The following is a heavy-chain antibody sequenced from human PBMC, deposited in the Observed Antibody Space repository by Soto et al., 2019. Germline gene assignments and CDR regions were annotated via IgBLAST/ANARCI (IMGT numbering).Heavy chain of an antibody. CDR2: ISYDGSKK. J-gene: IGHJ4*02. V-gene: IGHV3-30*03. CDR1: GFPFSSYG. D-gene: IGHD2-15*01. Sequence: QVQLVESGGGVVQPGRSLRLSCAASGFPFSSYGMHWVRQAPGKGLDWVALISYDGSKKYYADSVKGRFTISRDNSKQTLYLQMSSLRAEDTAVYYCAGGQYYVDYCGQGTLVSVSS. CDR3: AGGQYYVDY.